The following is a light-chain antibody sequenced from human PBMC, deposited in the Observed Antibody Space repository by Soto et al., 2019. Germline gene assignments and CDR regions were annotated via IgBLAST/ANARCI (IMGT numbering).Light chain of an antibody. CDR3: GAWDDSLSGWV. Sequence: QSALTQPRSVSGSPGQSVTISCTGTSSDVGGYNYVSWYQQHPGKAPKLMIYDVSKRPSGVPDRFSASKSATSASLAISGLRSDDEADYYCGAWDDSLSGWVFGGGTQLTVL. V-gene: IGLV2-11*01. CDR2: DVS. J-gene: IGLJ3*02. CDR1: SSDVGGYNY.